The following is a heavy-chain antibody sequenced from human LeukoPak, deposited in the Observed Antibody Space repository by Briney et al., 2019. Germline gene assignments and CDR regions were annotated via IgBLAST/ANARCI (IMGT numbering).Heavy chain of an antibody. V-gene: IGHV4-59*01. D-gene: IGHD6-19*01. J-gene: IGHJ1*01. CDR2: IYYSGST. Sequence: SETLSLTCTVSGGSISTYYWSWIRQPPGKGLEWIGCIYYSGSTNYNPSLKSRVTISVDTSKNHFSLKLSSLTAADTAVYHCARDGSGSNFQHWGQGTLVTVSS. CDR1: GGSISTYY. CDR3: ARDGSGSNFQH.